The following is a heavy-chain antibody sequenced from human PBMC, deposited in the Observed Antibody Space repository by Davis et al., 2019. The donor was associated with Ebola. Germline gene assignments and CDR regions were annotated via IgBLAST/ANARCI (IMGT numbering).Heavy chain of an antibody. Sequence: GESLKISCAASGFTFSSYSMNWVRQAPGKGLEWVSAVSGSGTTTSYADSVKGRFTISRDNSNNTLYLQMNNLRVEDTARYYCAKASWGPAARPLLDSWGQGTLVTVSS. CDR2: VSGSGTTT. J-gene: IGHJ4*02. CDR3: AKASWGPAARPLLDS. V-gene: IGHV3-23*01. CDR1: GFTFSSYS. D-gene: IGHD2-2*02.